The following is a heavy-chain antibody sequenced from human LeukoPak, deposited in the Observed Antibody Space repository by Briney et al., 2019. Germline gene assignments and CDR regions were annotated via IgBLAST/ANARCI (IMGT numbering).Heavy chain of an antibody. CDR1: GFTFGSYD. J-gene: IGHJ4*02. D-gene: IGHD3-10*01. Sequence: PGGSLRLTCAASGFTFGSYDLSWVRQAPGKGLECVAAISANSLHIFYADSVKGRFTISRDNAKNSLYLQMNNLRVEDTAVYYCVGPDSQFDCWGQGTLVTVSS. CDR3: VGPDSQFDC. CDR2: ISANSLHI. V-gene: IGHV3-21*01.